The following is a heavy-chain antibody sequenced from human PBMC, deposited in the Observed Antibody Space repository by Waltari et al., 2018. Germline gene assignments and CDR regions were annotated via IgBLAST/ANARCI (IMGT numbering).Heavy chain of an antibody. Sequence: EVQLVESGGGLVQPGGSLRLSCAASGFTFSSYWMHWVRQAPGKGLVWVSRINTDGSSTSYADSVKGRFTISRDNAKNTLDLQMNSLRAEDTAVYYCARAPTHDYGDYWWFDPWGQGTLVTVSS. CDR3: ARAPTHDYGDYWWFDP. CDR2: INTDGSST. D-gene: IGHD4-17*01. CDR1: GFTFSSYW. J-gene: IGHJ5*02. V-gene: IGHV3-74*01.